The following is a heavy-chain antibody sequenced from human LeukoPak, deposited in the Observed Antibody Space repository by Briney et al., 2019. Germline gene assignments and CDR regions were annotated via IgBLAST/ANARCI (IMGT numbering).Heavy chain of an antibody. J-gene: IGHJ6*02. CDR1: GYTFTSYA. CDR2: IIPILGIA. CDR3: ARSSNSPYYYYGMDV. Sequence: SVKVSCKASGYTFTSYAISWVRQAPGQGLEWMGRIIPILGIANYAQKFQGRVTITADKSTSTAYMELSSLRSEDTAVYYCARSSNSPYYYYGMDVWGQGTTVTVSS. D-gene: IGHD2/OR15-2a*01. V-gene: IGHV1-69*04.